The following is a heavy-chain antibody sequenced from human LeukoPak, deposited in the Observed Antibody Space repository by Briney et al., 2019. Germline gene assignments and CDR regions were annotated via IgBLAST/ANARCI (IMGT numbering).Heavy chain of an antibody. J-gene: IGHJ6*02. CDR3: ARDGYRAAAYYGMDV. D-gene: IGHD6-13*01. CDR2: ISSSSSYI. Sequence: GGSLRLSCAASGFTFSSYWMSWVRQAPGKGLEWVSSISSSSSYIYYADSVKGRFTISRDNAKNSLYLQMNSLRAEDTAVYYCARDGYRAAAYYGMDVWGQGTTVTVSS. CDR1: GFTFSSYW. V-gene: IGHV3-21*01.